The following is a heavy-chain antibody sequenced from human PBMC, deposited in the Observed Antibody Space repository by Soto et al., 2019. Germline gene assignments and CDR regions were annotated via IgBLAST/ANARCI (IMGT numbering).Heavy chain of an antibody. CDR3: AKRSADYFDL. V-gene: IGHV3-23*01. CDR2: ISESGEST. J-gene: IGHJ4*02. Sequence: GGSLRLSCAASGFTFNNYVRIWARQVPGKGPEWVSSISESGESTYYADSVKGRFTISRDKSKNMLYLQMNSLTADDTAVYYCAKRSADYFDLWGQGTLVTVSS. CDR1: GFTFNNYV.